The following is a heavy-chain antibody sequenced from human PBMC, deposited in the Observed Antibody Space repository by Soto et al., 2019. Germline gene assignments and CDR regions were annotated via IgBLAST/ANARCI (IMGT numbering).Heavy chain of an antibody. V-gene: IGHV3-7*05. CDR1: GFTFSSYW. CDR2: IKQDGSEK. J-gene: IGHJ2*01. D-gene: IGHD5-12*01. Sequence: EVQLVESGGDLVQPGGSQRLSCAASGFTFSSYWMSWVRQAPGKGLEWVANIKQDGSEKYYVDSVKGRFTISRDNAKNSLYLQMNSLRAEDTAVYYCARVGLIVATITLNWYFDLWGRGTLVTVSS. CDR3: ARVGLIVATITLNWYFDL.